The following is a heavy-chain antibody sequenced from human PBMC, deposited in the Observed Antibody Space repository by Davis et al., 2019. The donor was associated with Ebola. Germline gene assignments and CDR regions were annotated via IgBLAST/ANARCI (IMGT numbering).Heavy chain of an antibody. CDR1: GGSISSSSYY. CDR2: IYYSGST. V-gene: IGHV4-39*01. Sequence: GSLRLSCTVSGGSISSSSYYWGWIRQPPGKGLEWIGSIYYSGSTYYNPSLKSRVTISVDTSKNQFSLKLSSVTAADTAVYYCARVRLLYWWCMDVWGQGTTVTVSS. J-gene: IGHJ6*02. D-gene: IGHD2-8*02. CDR3: ARVRLLYWWCMDV.